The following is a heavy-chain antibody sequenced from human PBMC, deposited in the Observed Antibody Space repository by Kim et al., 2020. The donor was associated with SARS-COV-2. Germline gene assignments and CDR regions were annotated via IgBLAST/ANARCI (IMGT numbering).Heavy chain of an antibody. CDR3: ARVGYDYVWGSYRDYYYYYGMDV. CDR2: ISSSSSYT. CDR1: GFTFSDYY. D-gene: IGHD3-16*02. Sequence: GGSLRLSCAASGFTFSDYYMSWIRQAPGKGLEWVSYISSSSSYTNYADSVKVRFTISRDNAKNSLYLKMNSLRAEDTAVYYCARVGYDYVWGSYRDYYYYYGMDVWGQETTVTVSS. V-gene: IGHV3-11*05. J-gene: IGHJ6*02.